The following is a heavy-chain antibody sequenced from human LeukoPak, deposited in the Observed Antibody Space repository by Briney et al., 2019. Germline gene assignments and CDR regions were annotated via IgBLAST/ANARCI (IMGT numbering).Heavy chain of an antibody. CDR1: GFTFSGSA. CDR2: IRSKANSYAT. CDR3: TRGYGGYAA. J-gene: IGHJ5*02. V-gene: IGHV3-73*01. Sequence: PGGSLKLSCAASGFTFSGSAMRWVRQASGKGLEWVGRIRSKANSYATAYAASVKGRFTISRDDSKNTAYLQMNSLKTEDTAVYYCTRGYGGYAAWGQGTLVTVSS. D-gene: IGHD5-12*01.